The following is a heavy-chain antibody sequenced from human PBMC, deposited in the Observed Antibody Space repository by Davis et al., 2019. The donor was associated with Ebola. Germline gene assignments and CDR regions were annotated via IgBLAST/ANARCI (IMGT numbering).Heavy chain of an antibody. V-gene: IGHV3-33*01. J-gene: IGHJ4*02. Sequence: PRGSLRLSCAASGITLSGYGMHWVRQAPGKGLEWVAVIWYDGSNKYCADSVKGRFTISRDISKNTLYLQMNSLRAEDTAVYYCARGLWGDTDYWGQGTLVTVSS. CDR2: IWYDGSNK. CDR3: ARGLWGDTDY. CDR1: GITLSGYG. D-gene: IGHD5-18*01.